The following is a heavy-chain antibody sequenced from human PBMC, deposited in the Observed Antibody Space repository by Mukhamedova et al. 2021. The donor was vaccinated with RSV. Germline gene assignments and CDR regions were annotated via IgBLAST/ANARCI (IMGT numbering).Heavy chain of an antibody. J-gene: IGHJ3*02. V-gene: IGHV3-7*01. Sequence: EWVANIKQDESQKYFVDSVKGRFTISRDNAKNSLYLQMNSLRAEDTAVHYCARGSMRTAFDIWGQGTMVTVSS. CDR2: IKQDESQK. D-gene: IGHD2/OR15-2a*01. CDR3: ARGSMRTAFDI.